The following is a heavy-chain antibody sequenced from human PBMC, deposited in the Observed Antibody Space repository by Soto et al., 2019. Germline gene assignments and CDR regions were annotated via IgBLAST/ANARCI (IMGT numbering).Heavy chain of an antibody. D-gene: IGHD2-21*01. CDR2: IIPISGTA. V-gene: IGHV1-69*05. Sequence: QVQLVQSGAEVKKPGSSVKVSCKASGGTVSSYAISWVRQAPGQGLEWMGGIIPISGTANYAQKFQGRVTITTYESTSTGYMELSSLRSEDTAVSYCARDHVCCGTYWYFDLWGRGTLVTVSS. CDR1: GGTVSSYA. J-gene: IGHJ2*01. CDR3: ARDHVCCGTYWYFDL.